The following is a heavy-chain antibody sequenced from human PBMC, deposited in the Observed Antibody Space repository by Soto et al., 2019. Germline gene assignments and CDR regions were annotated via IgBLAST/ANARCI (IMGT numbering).Heavy chain of an antibody. CDR3: ARDQRDRTTNWFDP. V-gene: IGHV3-11*01. CDR2: ISGTGSTI. CDR1: GFTFSDDY. D-gene: IGHD2-15*01. Sequence: QVQLVESGGGLVNPGGFLRLSCAASGFTFSDDYMSWIRQAPGKGLEWLSYISGTGSTIFYADSVKGRFTTSRDNAKNSLYLQMNSLRADDTAVYYCARDQRDRTTNWFDPWGQGTLVTVSS. J-gene: IGHJ5*02.